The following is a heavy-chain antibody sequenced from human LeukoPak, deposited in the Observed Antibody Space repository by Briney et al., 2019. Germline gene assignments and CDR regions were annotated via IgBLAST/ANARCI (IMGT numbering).Heavy chain of an antibody. V-gene: IGHV3-30*18. Sequence: PGRSLRLSCAASGFTFSSYGMHWVRQAPGKGLEWVAVISYDGSNKYYADSVKGRFTISRDNSKNTLYLQMISLRAEDTAVYYCANGYCTNGVCYPYYYYYMDVWGKGTTVTVSS. D-gene: IGHD2-8*01. CDR2: ISYDGSNK. CDR1: GFTFSSYG. CDR3: ANGYCTNGVCYPYYYYYMDV. J-gene: IGHJ6*03.